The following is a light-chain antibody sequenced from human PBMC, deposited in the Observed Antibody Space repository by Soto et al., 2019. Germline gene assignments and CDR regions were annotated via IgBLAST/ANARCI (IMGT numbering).Light chain of an antibody. J-gene: IGLJ2*01. CDR2: LNSDGSH. CDR3: QTWGTGIRV. V-gene: IGLV4-69*01. Sequence: QLVLTQSPSASASLGASVKLTCTLSSGHSSYAIAWHQQQPEKGPRYLMKLNSDGSHSKGDGIPDRFSGSSSGAERYLTISSLQSEEVADYYCQTWGTGIRVFGGGTKLTVL. CDR1: SGHSSYA.